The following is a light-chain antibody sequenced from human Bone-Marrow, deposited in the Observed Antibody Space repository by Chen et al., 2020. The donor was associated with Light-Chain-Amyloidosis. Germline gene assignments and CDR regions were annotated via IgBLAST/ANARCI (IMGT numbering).Light chain of an antibody. CDR3: QHYYSAPLT. CDR1: RSLLSSSNNKNF. Sequence: DIVMTQSPDSLAVSLGERATMNCKSSRSLLSSSNNKNFLAWFQQKPGQPPKMLISWASTRESGVPDRFSGSGSATDFTLTISSLQAEDVAVYYCQHYYSAPLTFGGGTKVEIK. V-gene: IGKV4-1*01. J-gene: IGKJ4*01. CDR2: WAS.